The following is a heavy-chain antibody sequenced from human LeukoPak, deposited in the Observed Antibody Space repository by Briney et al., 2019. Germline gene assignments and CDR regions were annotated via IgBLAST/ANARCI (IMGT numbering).Heavy chain of an antibody. CDR3: ARAREAATIDY. CDR2: INHSGST. D-gene: IGHD6-25*01. J-gene: IGHJ4*02. V-gene: IGHV4-34*01. Sequence: GSLRLSCAASGFTFSSYAMSWVRQPPGKGLEWIGEINHSGSTNYNPSLKSRVIISVDTSKNQFSLKLSSVTDADTAVYYCARAREAATIDYRGQGTLVTVSS. CDR1: GFTFSSYA.